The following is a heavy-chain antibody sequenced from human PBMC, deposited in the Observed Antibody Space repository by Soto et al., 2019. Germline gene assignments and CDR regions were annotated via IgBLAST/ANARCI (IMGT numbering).Heavy chain of an antibody. J-gene: IGHJ4*02. V-gene: IGHV3-30*19. Sequence: PVLLSCATSGFTFRTYVMYWVRQAPGKGLEWVAVTSFDGGKTDYADSVKGRFTISRNNYRKPLVLQIDSLRLEDTAVYYGARVEYCGGDCFSKYCENCGQGNRGTV. CDR2: TSFDGGKT. D-gene: IGHD2-21*02. CDR1: GFTFRTYV. CDR3: ARVEYCGGDCFSKYCEN.